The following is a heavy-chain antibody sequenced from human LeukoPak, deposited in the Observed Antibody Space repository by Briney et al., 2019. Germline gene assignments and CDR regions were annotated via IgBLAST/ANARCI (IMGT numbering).Heavy chain of an antibody. D-gene: IGHD5-12*01. J-gene: IGHJ4*02. CDR1: GFTFSSYW. V-gene: IGHV3-74*01. CDR3: ARVSDIVATIGEYFDY. CDR2: INSDGGST. Sequence: GGSLRLSCAASGFTFSSYWMHWVRQAPGKGLVWVARINSDGGSTSYADSVKGRFTISRDNAKNTLYLQMNSLRAEDTAVYYCARVSDIVATIGEYFDYWGQGTLVTVSS.